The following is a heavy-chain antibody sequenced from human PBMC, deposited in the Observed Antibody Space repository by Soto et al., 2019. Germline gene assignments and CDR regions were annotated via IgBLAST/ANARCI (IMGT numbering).Heavy chain of an antibody. CDR3: AIPSGLTVTGPDY. CDR1: GFIFSNYA. CDR2: IGGNGADT. V-gene: IGHV3-23*01. J-gene: IGHJ4*02. D-gene: IGHD6-19*01. Sequence: PVGSLRLSCAASGFIFSNYAMSWVRQAPGKGLEWVSAIGGNGADTYYADSVKGRFTISRDNSKNTLYLQMNSLRAEDTVVYFCAIPSGLTVTGPDYWGQGTLVTVSS.